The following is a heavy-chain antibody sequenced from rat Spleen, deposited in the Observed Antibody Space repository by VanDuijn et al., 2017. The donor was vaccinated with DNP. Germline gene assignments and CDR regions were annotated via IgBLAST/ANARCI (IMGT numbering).Heavy chain of an antibody. CDR3: ARLGFDY. Sequence: EVQLVESGGGLVQPGRSLKLSCAASGFTFSDYNMAWVRQAPKKGLEWVATISYDGSSTYYRDSVKGRFTISRDNAKSTLYLQMDSLRSEDTATYYCARLGFDYWGQGVLVTVSS. V-gene: IGHV5-7*01. CDR1: GFTFSDYN. CDR2: ISYDGSST. J-gene: IGHJ2*01.